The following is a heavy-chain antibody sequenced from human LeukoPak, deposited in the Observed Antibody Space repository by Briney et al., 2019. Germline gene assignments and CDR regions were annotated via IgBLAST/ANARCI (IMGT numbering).Heavy chain of an antibody. D-gene: IGHD6-19*01. CDR2: IRYDGSDE. CDR3: ASPAVAGTGPN. V-gene: IGHV3-30*02. J-gene: IGHJ1*01. CDR1: GFTFSSFG. Sequence: PGGSLRLSCAASGFTFSSFGMHWVRQGPGKGLDWVAFIRYDGSDEYYADSVKGRFAISRDNPKNTLYLQMNGLRVEDMAVYYCASPAVAGTGPNWGQGTLVTVSS.